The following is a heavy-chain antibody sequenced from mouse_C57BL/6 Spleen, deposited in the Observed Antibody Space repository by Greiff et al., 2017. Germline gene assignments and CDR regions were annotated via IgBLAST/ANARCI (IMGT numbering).Heavy chain of an antibody. Sequence: EVQLQQSGAELVRPGASVKLSCTASGFNIKDDYMHWVKHRPEQGLEWIGWIDPENGDTEYASKFQGKATITADPSSNTAYLSLSSLASEDTAFYYCTTGAYGYDDCWGQGATLTVSS. J-gene: IGHJ2*01. CDR2: IDPENGDT. CDR1: GFNIKDDY. V-gene: IGHV14-4*01. CDR3: TTGAYGYDDC. D-gene: IGHD2-2*01.